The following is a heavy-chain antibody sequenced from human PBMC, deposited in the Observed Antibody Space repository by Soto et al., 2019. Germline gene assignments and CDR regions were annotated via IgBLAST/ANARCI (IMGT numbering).Heavy chain of an antibody. J-gene: IGHJ4*02. CDR3: AKNWNWGSLVH. V-gene: IGHV4-59*08. D-gene: IGHD7-27*01. Sequence: SETLSLTCTVSGGSIYSYYWSWIRQSPGKGLEWIGYIYYSGSTNYNPSLESRVTISVDTPKNQFSLKLSSVTAADTAVYYCAKNWNWGSLVHWGQGTLVTVSS. CDR1: GGSIYSYY. CDR2: IYYSGST.